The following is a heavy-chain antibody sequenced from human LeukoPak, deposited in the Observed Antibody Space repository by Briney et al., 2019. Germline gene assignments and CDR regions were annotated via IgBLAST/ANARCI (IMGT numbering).Heavy chain of an antibody. D-gene: IGHD6-6*01. CDR3: ARGPRIAAQDNWFDP. V-gene: IGHV1-69*13. Sequence: SVKVSCKASGGTFSSYAISWVRQAPGQGLEWMGGIIPIFGTANYAQKFQGRVTITADESTSTAYMELSSLRSEDTAVYYCARGPRIAAQDNWFDPWGQGTLVTVSS. J-gene: IGHJ5*02. CDR2: IIPIFGTA. CDR1: GGTFSSYA.